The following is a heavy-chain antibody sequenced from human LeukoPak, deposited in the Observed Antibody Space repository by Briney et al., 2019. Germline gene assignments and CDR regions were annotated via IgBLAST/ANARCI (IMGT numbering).Heavy chain of an antibody. CDR1: GGSISSSSYY. CDR3: ARNRYYYGSKNYGVPNWFDP. J-gene: IGHJ5*02. V-gene: IGHV4-39*01. D-gene: IGHD3-10*01. CDR2: IYYSGIT. Sequence: SETLSLTCTVSGGSISSSSYYWGWIRQSPGEGLEWIGNIYYSGITYYNPSLKSRVTISVDKSKNQFSLKLTSVTAADTAVYYCARNRYYYGSKNYGVPNWFDPWGQGTLVTVSS.